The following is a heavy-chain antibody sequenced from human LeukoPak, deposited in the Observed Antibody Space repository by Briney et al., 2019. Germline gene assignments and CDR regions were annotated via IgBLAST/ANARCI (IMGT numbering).Heavy chain of an antibody. CDR1: GGSISTTYYY. D-gene: IGHD4/OR15-4a*01. Sequence: PSDTLSLTCTVSGGSISTTYYYWGWIRQPPGKGLEWIGSIYYSGSTYYNPSLKSRVTISLDTSKNHFFLTLSSVTAADTAMYYRARNRRNCELRGDFDSWGQGTLVTVSS. CDR3: ARNRRNCELRGDFDS. V-gene: IGHV4-39*07. CDR2: IYYSGST. J-gene: IGHJ4*02.